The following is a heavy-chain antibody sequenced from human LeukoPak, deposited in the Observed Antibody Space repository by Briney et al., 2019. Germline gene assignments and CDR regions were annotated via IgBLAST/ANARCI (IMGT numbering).Heavy chain of an antibody. D-gene: IGHD3-22*01. CDR3: AKGMYYYDSSGYYLFDY. J-gene: IGHJ4*02. V-gene: IGHV3-23*01. CDR1: GFTFSSYA. CDR2: ISGSGGST. Sequence: GGSLRLSCAASGFTFSSYAMSWVRQASGKGLEWVSAISGSGGSTYYADSVKGRFTISRDNSKNTLYLQMNSLRAEDTAVYYCAKGMYYYDSSGYYLFDYWGQGTLVTVSS.